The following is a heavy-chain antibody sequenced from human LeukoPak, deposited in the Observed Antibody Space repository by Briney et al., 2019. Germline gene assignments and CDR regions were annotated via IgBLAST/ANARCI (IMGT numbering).Heavy chain of an antibody. CDR1: GYTFTSYD. V-gene: IGHV1-8*01. J-gene: IGHJ3*02. D-gene: IGHD1-26*01. CDR2: MNPNSGNT. Sequence: GASVTVSCKASGYTFTSYDINWVRQATGQGVEWMGWMNPNSGNTGYAQKFQGRVTMTRNTSISTAYMELSSLRSEDTAVYYCAGGLGVVGATTAFDIWGQGTMVTVSS. CDR3: AGGLGVVGATTAFDI.